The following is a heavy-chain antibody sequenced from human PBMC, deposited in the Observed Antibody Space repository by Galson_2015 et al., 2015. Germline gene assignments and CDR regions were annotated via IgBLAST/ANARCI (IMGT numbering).Heavy chain of an antibody. CDR1: GFTFSSYS. V-gene: IGHV3-48*02. CDR2: ISSSSSTI. D-gene: IGHD6-13*01. J-gene: IGHJ3*02. CDR3: ARDPRYSSSWTDAFDI. Sequence: SLRLSCAASGFTFSSYSMNWVRQAPGKGLEWVSYISSSSSTIYYADSVKGRFTIFRDNAKNSLYLQMNSLRDEDTAVYYCARDPRYSSSWTDAFDIWGQGTMVTVSS.